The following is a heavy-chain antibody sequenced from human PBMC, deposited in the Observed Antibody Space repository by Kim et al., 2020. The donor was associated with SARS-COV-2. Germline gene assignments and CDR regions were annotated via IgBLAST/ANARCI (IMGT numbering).Heavy chain of an antibody. CDR3: ARGYGYSSSWYNRANYGMDV. CDR1: GGSISSYY. CDR2: IYYSGST. D-gene: IGHD6-13*01. J-gene: IGHJ6*02. Sequence: SETLSLTCTVSGGSISSYYWSWIRQPPGKGLEWIGYIYYSGSTNYNPSLKSRVTISVDTSKNQFSLKLSSVTAADTAVYYCARGYGYSSSWYNRANYGMDVWGQGTTVTVSS. V-gene: IGHV4-59*13.